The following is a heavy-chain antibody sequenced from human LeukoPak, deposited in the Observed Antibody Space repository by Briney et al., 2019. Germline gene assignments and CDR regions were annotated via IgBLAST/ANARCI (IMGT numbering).Heavy chain of an antibody. CDR1: GFTFSSYA. D-gene: IGHD2/OR15-2a*01. CDR3: ARNVSGQYFDI. J-gene: IGHJ2*01. CDR2: ISGSGDST. V-gene: IGHV3-23*01. Sequence: GGSLRLSCAASGFTFSSYAMNWVRQAPGKGLECIPAISGSGDSTYYADSVKGRFTISRDNSKNTLYLQMNSLRTEDTAVYYCARNVSGQYFDIWGRGTLVTASS.